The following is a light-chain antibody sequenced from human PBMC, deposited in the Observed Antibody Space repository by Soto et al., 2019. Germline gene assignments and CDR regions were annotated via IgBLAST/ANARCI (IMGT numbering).Light chain of an antibody. CDR1: QRISSW. CDR3: QQYNSYSWT. V-gene: IGKV1-5*03. J-gene: IGKJ1*01. CDR2: KAS. Sequence: DIQMTQSPSTLSASVGHRVTITCRASQRISSWLAWYQKKPGKAPKLLIYKASTLESGVPSRFSASGSGTEFILTISRLQPDDFGTYYCQQYNSYSWTFGHGTKVEIK.